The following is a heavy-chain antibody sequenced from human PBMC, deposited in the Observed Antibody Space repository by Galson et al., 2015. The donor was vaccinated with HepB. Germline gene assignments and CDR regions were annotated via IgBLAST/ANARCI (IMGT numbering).Heavy chain of an antibody. CDR1: GFTFSTYA. Sequence: SLRLSCAASGFTFSTYAMSWVRQAPGKGLEWVSAISGSGGSTYYADSVKGQFTISRDNSKNTLYLQMNSLRAEDTAVYYCATWGVFGDYWGQGTLVTVSS. J-gene: IGHJ4*02. D-gene: IGHD3-16*01. CDR3: ATWGVFGDY. V-gene: IGHV3-23*01. CDR2: ISGSGGST.